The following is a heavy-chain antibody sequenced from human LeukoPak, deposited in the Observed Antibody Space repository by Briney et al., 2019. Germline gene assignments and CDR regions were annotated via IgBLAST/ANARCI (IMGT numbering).Heavy chain of an antibody. CDR3: ARSRSNTWLHSTNSKSYMDV. CDR2: ISAYNGNT. CDR1: GYTFTSYG. D-gene: IGHD5-18*01. V-gene: IGHV1-18*01. Sequence: ASVKVPCKASGYTFTSYGISWVRQAPGQGLEWMGWISAYNGNTNYAQKLQGRVTMTTDTSTSTAYMELRSLRSDDTAVYYCARSRSNTWLHSTNSKSYMDVWGKGTTVTISS. J-gene: IGHJ6*03.